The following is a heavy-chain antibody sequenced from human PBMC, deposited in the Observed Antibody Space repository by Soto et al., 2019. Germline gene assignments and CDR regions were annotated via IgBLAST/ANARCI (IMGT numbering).Heavy chain of an antibody. D-gene: IGHD5-12*01. CDR2: IHYNGNT. V-gene: IGHV4-59*01. CDR3: AREGNLGRWLQPLDF. CDR1: GGSFSGYY. J-gene: IGHJ4*02. Sequence: PSETLSLTCAVYGGSFSGYYWSWVRQPPGKGLEWIGNIHYNGNTNYNPSLKSRVTMSVDTSKNQFSLKLISVTAADTAKYFCAREGNLGRWLQPLDFWGQGTLVTVSS.